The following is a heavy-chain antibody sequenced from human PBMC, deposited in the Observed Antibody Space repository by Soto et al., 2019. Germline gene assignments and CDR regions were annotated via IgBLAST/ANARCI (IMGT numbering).Heavy chain of an antibody. CDR3: AKPSGGSSPESRGFDS. D-gene: IGHD1-26*01. CDR1: GFTFYSSA. CDR2: ISTTGGNT. V-gene: IGHV3-23*01. Sequence: GGSLRLSCAASGFTFYSSAMSWARQAPGKGLEWVSAISTTGGNTLYADSVKGRFTISRDNSKNTLYLQMNSLRAEDTAIYSCAKPSGGSSPESRGFDSWGQGTRVTVSS. J-gene: IGHJ4*02.